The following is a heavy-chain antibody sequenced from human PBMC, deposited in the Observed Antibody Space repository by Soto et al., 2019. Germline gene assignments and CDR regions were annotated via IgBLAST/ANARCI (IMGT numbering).Heavy chain of an antibody. V-gene: IGHV3-53*01. D-gene: IGHD1-1*01. CDR1: GLTISGKKY. CDR3: ATWHEREHAFDV. J-gene: IGHJ3*01. CDR2: LYDFDVS. Sequence: DVQLVESGGGLIQPGESLRLSCAAFGLTISGKKYVAWVRQAPGKGLEWVSALYDFDVSFYADSVTGRFTTSSDSSKTTVYLQMNDLRPDDTAVYYCATWHEREHAFDVWGQGTTVTISS.